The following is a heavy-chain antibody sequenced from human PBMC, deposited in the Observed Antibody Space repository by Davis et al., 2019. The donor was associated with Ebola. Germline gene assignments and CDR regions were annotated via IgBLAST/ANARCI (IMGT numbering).Heavy chain of an antibody. J-gene: IGHJ4*02. CDR1: GGSFSGYY. D-gene: IGHD2-15*01. V-gene: IGHV4-34*01. CDR3: ARRRGRNCSGGSCYWDY. Sequence: MPSETLSLTCAVYGGSFSGYYWSWIRQPPGKGLEWIGEINHSGSTNYNLSLKSRVTISVDTSKNQFSLKLSSVTAADTAVYYCARRRGRNCSGGSCYWDYWGQGTLVTVSS. CDR2: INHSGST.